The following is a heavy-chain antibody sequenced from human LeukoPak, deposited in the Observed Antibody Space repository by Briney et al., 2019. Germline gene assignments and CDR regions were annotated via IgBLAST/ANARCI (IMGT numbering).Heavy chain of an antibody. Sequence: GGSLRLSCAASGFTFSSYAMHWARHAPGKGLEWVAVISYDGSNKYYTDSVKGRFTISRDNSKNTLYLQMNSLRAEDTAVYYCARGGGLRAYYFDYWGQGTLVTVSS. V-gene: IGHV3-30*04. CDR3: ARGGGLRAYYFDY. J-gene: IGHJ4*02. D-gene: IGHD5-24*01. CDR1: GFTFSSYA. CDR2: ISYDGSNK.